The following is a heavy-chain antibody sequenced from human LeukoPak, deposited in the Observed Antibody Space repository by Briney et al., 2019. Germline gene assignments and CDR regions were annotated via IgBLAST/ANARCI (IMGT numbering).Heavy chain of an antibody. CDR1: GGTFSSYA. V-gene: IGHV1-69*13. CDR3: ARGSYNWNYTGLYMVV. Sequence: ASVKVSCKASGGTFSSYAISGVRQAPGQGLEWMGGITPIFGTANYAQKFQGRVTITADESTSTAYMELSSLRSEDTGVYYCARGSYNWNYTGLYMVVWGKGTTVTVSS. CDR2: ITPIFGTA. D-gene: IGHD1-7*01. J-gene: IGHJ6*03.